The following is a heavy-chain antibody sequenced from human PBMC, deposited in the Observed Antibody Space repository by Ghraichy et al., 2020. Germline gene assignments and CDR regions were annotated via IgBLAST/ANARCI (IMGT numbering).Heavy chain of an antibody. CDR3: ARDSGSYGGAGTFDY. D-gene: IGHD1-26*01. J-gene: IGHJ4*02. Sequence: GGSLRLSCAASGFTFSSYWMHWVRQAPGKGLVWVSRINSDGSSTSYADSVKGRFTISRDNAKNTLYLQMNSLRAEDTAVYYCARDSGSYGGAGTFDYWGQGTLVTVSS. V-gene: IGHV3-74*01. CDR2: INSDGSST. CDR1: GFTFSSYW.